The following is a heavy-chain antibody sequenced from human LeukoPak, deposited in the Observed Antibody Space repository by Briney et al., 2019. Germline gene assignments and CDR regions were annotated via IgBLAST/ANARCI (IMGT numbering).Heavy chain of an antibody. CDR3: ARAGYSSSWYVLYYFDY. J-gene: IGHJ4*02. CDR1: GFTFSDYY. CDR2: ISSSGSTI. D-gene: IGHD6-13*01. V-gene: IGHV3-11*01. Sequence: GGSLRLSCAASGFTFSDYYMSWIRQAPGKGLEWVSYISSSGSTIYYADSVKGRFTISRDNAKNSLYLQMNSLRAEDTAVYYCARAGYSSSWYVLYYFDYWGQGTLVTASS.